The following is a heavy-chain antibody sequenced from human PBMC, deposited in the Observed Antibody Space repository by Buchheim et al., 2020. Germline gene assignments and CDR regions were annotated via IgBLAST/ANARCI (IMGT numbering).Heavy chain of an antibody. Sequence: QVQLVESGGGVVQPGRSLRLSCAASGFTFSSYAMHWVRQAPGKGLEWVAVISYDGSNKYYADSVKGRFTISRDNSKNTLYLQMNSLRAEDTAVYYCARVATGVSDTAMAYYYGMDVWGQGTT. D-gene: IGHD5-18*01. CDR3: ARVATGVSDTAMAYYYGMDV. CDR2: ISYDGSNK. J-gene: IGHJ6*02. V-gene: IGHV3-30*04. CDR1: GFTFSSYA.